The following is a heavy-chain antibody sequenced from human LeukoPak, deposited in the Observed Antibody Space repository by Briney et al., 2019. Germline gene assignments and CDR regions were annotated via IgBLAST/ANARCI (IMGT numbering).Heavy chain of an antibody. CDR3: ARDPDSGSYYSSGY. Sequence: SVKVSCKASGGTFSSYAISWVRQAPGRGLEWMGRIIPILGIANYAQKFQGRVTITADKSTSTAYMELSSLRSEDTAVYYCARDPDSGSYYSSGYWGQGTLVTVSS. CDR2: IIPILGIA. D-gene: IGHD1-26*01. CDR1: GGTFSSYA. J-gene: IGHJ4*02. V-gene: IGHV1-69*04.